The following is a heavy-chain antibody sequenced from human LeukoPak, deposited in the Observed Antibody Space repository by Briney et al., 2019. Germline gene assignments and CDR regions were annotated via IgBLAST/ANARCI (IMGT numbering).Heavy chain of an antibody. CDR3: ARGPHSYDSSGAFDI. V-gene: IGHV4-61*02. Sequence: SQTLSLTCTVSGDSISSGDYYWSWIRQPAGKGLEWIGRISSSGSTNYNPSLKSRVTISVDTSKNQFSLKLSSVTAADTAVYFCARGPHSYDSSGAFDIWGQGTMVTVSS. J-gene: IGHJ3*02. CDR1: GDSISSGDYY. D-gene: IGHD3-22*01. CDR2: ISSSGST.